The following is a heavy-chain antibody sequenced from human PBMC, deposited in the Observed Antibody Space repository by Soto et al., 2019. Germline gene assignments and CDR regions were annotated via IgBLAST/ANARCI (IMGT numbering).Heavy chain of an antibody. J-gene: IGHJ4*02. CDR1: GYTFTSYG. D-gene: IGHD3-22*01. V-gene: IGHV1-18*01. Sequence: ASVKVSCKASGYTFTSYGISWVRQAPGQGLEWMGWISAYNGNTNYAQKLQGRVTMTTDTSTSTAYMELRSLRSDETAVYYCASLTPNYYDSSGYYFDYWGQGTLVT. CDR2: ISAYNGNT. CDR3: ASLTPNYYDSSGYYFDY.